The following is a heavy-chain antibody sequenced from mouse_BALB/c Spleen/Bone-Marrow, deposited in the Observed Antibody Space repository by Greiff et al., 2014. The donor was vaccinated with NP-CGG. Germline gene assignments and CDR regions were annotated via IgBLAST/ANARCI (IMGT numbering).Heavy chain of an antibody. J-gene: IGHJ3*01. V-gene: IGHV5-9-3*01. D-gene: IGHD2-4*01. CDR3: ARKSYYDYDGRPWFAY. CDR1: GFTFSSYA. Sequence: EVKLTESGGGLVKPGGSLKLSCAASGFTFSSYAMSWVRQTPEKRLEWVATISSGGSYTYYPDSVKGRFTISRDNAKNTLYLQMSSLRSEDTAMYYCARKSYYDYDGRPWFAYWGQGTLVTVSA. CDR2: ISSGGSYT.